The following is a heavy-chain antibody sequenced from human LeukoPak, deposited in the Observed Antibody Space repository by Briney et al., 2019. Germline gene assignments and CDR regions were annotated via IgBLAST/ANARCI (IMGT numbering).Heavy chain of an antibody. J-gene: IGHJ5*02. CDR3: ARKAPRGPFDP. CDR1: GYTFTGYC. V-gene: IGHV1-2*02. CDR2: INPNSGGT. Sequence: GASVKVSCKASGYTFTGYCMHWVRQAPGQGLEWMGWINPNSGGTNYAQKFQGRVTISVDTSKNQFSLKLSSVTAADTAVYYCARKAPRGPFDPWGQGTLVTVSS.